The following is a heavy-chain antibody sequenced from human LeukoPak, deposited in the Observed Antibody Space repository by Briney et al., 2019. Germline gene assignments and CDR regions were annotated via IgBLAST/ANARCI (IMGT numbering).Heavy chain of an antibody. J-gene: IGHJ4*02. CDR2: IYTSGST. Sequence: SETLSLTCTVSGGSISIYYWSWIRQPAGKGLEWIGRIYTSGSTNYNPSLKSRVTISVDKSKNQFSLKLSSVTAADTAVYYCARGATSYYYDSSGYYSGRLFDYWGQGTLVTVSS. D-gene: IGHD3-22*01. CDR3: ARGATSYYYDSSGYYSGRLFDY. CDR1: GGSISIYY. V-gene: IGHV4-4*07.